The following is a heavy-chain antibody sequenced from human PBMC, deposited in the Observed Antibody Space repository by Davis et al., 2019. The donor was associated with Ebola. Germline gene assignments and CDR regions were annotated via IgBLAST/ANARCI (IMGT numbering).Heavy chain of an antibody. Sequence: GESLKISCAASGFTFSSYAIHWVRQAPGKGLEWVAVISYDGSNKYYADSVKGRFTISRDNAKNSLYLQMNSLRDEDTAVYYCARVAYGAFWSGYTSGMDVWGLGTTVTVSS. CDR3: ARVAYGAFWSGYTSGMDV. CDR1: GFTFSSYA. D-gene: IGHD3-3*01. V-gene: IGHV3-30-3*01. J-gene: IGHJ6*02. CDR2: ISYDGSNK.